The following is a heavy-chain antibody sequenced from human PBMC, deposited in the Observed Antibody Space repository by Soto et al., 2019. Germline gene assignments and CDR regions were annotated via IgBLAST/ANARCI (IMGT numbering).Heavy chain of an antibody. CDR3: TTDSGGYFRYYYYYMDV. CDR2: ISGSGGTT. CDR1: GFTFSSYA. V-gene: IGHV3-23*01. Sequence: PGGSLRLSCAASGFTFSSYAMRWVRQAQGKGLEWVSAISGSGGTTDYAAPVKGRFTISRDDSKNTLYLQMNSLKTEDTAVYYCTTDSGGYFRYYYYYMDVWGKGTTVTVSS. J-gene: IGHJ6*03. D-gene: IGHD3-22*01.